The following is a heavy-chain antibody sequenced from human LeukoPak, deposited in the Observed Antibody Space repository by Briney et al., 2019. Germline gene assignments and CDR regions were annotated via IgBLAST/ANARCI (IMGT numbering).Heavy chain of an antibody. CDR3: ARPTDYSDSSGYPKHDAFDI. J-gene: IGHJ3*02. Sequence: SETLSLTXTVSGGSISSYYWSWIRQPPGKGLEWIGYIYYSGSTNYNPSLKSRVTISVDTSKNQFSLKLSSVTAADTAVYYCARPTDYSDSSGYPKHDAFDIWGQGTMVTVSS. V-gene: IGHV4-59*01. D-gene: IGHD3-22*01. CDR2: IYYSGST. CDR1: GGSISSYY.